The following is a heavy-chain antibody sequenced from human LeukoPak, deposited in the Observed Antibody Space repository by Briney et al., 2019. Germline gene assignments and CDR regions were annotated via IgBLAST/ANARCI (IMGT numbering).Heavy chain of an antibody. Sequence: PSETLSLTCTVSGGSISSYYWSWIRQPPGKGLEWIGYIYYSGSTNYNPSLKSRVTISVDTSKNQFSLKLSSVTAADTAVYYCARDNLGYCSGSSCYSDWFDPWSQGTLVTVSS. J-gene: IGHJ5*02. CDR3: ARDNLGYCSGSSCYSDWFDP. CDR2: IYYSGST. CDR1: GGSISSYY. V-gene: IGHV4-59*01. D-gene: IGHD2-15*01.